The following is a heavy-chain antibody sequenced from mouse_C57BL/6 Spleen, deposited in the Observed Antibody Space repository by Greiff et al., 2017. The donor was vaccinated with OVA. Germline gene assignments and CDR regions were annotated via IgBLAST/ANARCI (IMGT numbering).Heavy chain of an antibody. CDR3: ARQITTVVATNAMDY. Sequence: QVQLKESGPGLVAPSQSLSITCTVSGFSLTSYGVHWVRQPPGKGLEWLVVIWSDGSTTYNSALKSRLSISKDNSKSQVFLKMNSLQTDDTAMYYGARQITTVVATNAMDYWGQGTSVTVSS. V-gene: IGHV2-6-1*01. D-gene: IGHD1-1*01. CDR2: IWSDGST. J-gene: IGHJ4*01. CDR1: GFSLTSYG.